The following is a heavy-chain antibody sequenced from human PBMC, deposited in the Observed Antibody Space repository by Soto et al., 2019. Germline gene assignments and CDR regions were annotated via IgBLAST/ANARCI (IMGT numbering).Heavy chain of an antibody. V-gene: IGHV4-59*11. CDR2: VFYSGST. Sequence: PSETLSLTCPVSGAAIDSHYWSWIRQPPGKGLEWIGQVFYSGSTNYNPSLKSRVTISINTSTKQFSLKLTSVSAADTAVYYCARSLMVPVDYFDSWGQGTLVTVSS. D-gene: IGHD3-10*01. J-gene: IGHJ4*02. CDR1: GAAIDSHY. CDR3: ARSLMVPVDYFDS.